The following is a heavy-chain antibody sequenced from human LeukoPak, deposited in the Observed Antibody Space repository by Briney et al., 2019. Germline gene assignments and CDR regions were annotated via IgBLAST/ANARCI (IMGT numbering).Heavy chain of an antibody. V-gene: IGHV3-7*01. Sequence: PGGSLRLSCAASGFTFSIYWMTWVRRAPGKGLEWVANIKQDGSEKYYVDSVKGRFTISRDNAKNSLYLQMNSLRAEDTAVYYCARGSPYFYGTDLDYWGQGTLVTVSS. J-gene: IGHJ4*02. D-gene: IGHD3-10*01. CDR1: GFTFSIYW. CDR3: ARGSPYFYGTDLDY. CDR2: IKQDGSEK.